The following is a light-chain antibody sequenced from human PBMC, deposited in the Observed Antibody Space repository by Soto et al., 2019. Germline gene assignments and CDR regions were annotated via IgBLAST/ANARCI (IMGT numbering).Light chain of an antibody. Sequence: QSALAQPASVSGSPGQSITISCTGASGYVGTYSLVSWYQQHPGKAPKVVIYEGHKRPSGVPDRFSGSTSVNTASLTISGLQTDHEADYYFCLYVGATTYVFGTGTKLTVL. CDR1: SGYVGTYSL. J-gene: IGLJ1*01. CDR2: EGH. CDR3: CLYVGATTYV. V-gene: IGLV2-23*01.